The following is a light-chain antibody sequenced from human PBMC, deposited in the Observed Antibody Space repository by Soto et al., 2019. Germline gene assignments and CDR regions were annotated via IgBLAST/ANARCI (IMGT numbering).Light chain of an antibody. CDR3: SSYAGSNNSLFV. Sequence: QSVLTQPPSASGSPGQSVTISCPGTSREVGGYNYVSWYQQHPGKAPKLMIYEVSKRPSGVPDRFSGSKSGNTASLTVSGLQAEDEADYYCSSYAGSNNSLFVFGTGTRSPS. CDR1: SREVGGYNY. V-gene: IGLV2-8*01. CDR2: EVS. J-gene: IGLJ1*01.